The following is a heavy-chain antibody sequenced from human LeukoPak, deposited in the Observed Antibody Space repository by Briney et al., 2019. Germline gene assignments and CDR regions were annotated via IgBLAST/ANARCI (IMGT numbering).Heavy chain of an antibody. V-gene: IGHV3-30*18. Sequence: PGGSLRLSCAASGFTFSSYGMHWGRQAPGKGLEWVAVISYDGSNKYYADSAKGRFTISRDNSKTTLYLQMNSLRAEDTAVYYCAKGSSSWHTGTVDAFAIWGQGTMVTVSS. D-gene: IGHD6-13*01. CDR1: GFTFSSYG. CDR3: AKGSSSWHTGTVDAFAI. CDR2: ISYDGSNK. J-gene: IGHJ3*02.